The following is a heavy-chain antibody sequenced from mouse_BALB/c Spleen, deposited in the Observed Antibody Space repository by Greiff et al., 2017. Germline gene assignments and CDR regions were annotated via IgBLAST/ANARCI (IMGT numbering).Heavy chain of an antibody. CDR3: AREVYYGNSYAMDY. J-gene: IGHJ4*01. Sequence: VQLVESGPGLVAPSQSLSITCTVSGFSLTSYGVHWVRQPPGKGLEWLGVIWAGGSTNYNSALMSRLSISKDNSKSQVFLKMNSLQTDDTAMYYCAREVYYGNSYAMDYWGQGTSVTVSS. V-gene: IGHV2-9*02. CDR2: IWAGGST. CDR1: GFSLTSYG. D-gene: IGHD2-1*01.